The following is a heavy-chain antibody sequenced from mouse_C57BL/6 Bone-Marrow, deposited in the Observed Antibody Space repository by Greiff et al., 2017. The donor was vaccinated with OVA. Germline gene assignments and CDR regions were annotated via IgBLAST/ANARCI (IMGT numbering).Heavy chain of an antibody. V-gene: IGHV1-22*01. CDR3: APLLIRRYFDV. J-gene: IGHJ1*03. CDR1: GYTFTDYN. Sequence: VQLQQSGPELVKPGASVKMSCKASGYTFTDYNMHWVKQSHGKSLEWIGYINPNNGGTSYNQKFKGKATLTVNKSSSTAYMELRSLTSEDSAVYYCAPLLIRRYFDVWGTGTTVTVSS. CDR2: INPNNGGT. D-gene: IGHD2-12*01.